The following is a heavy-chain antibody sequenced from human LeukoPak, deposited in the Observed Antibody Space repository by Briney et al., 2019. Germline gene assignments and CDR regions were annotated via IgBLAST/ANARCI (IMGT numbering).Heavy chain of an antibody. V-gene: IGHV4-59*08. D-gene: IGHD2-15*01. Sequence: PSETPSLTCSVSGGTTGSDYWSWIRQPPGKGLEWIAYVYYSGVTSYNPSLKGRVAISIDTSKNQFSLNLTSVTAADTAVYYCARLSLHCSGGSCYRGAFDSWGQGTLVTVSS. CDR2: VYYSGVT. CDR3: ARLSLHCSGGSCYRGAFDS. J-gene: IGHJ4*02. CDR1: GGTTGSDY.